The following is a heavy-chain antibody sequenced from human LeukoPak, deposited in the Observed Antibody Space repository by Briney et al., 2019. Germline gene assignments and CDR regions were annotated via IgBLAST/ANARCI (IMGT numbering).Heavy chain of an antibody. CDR2: ISGSGGST. J-gene: IGHJ4*02. CDR1: GFTFSSYA. Sequence: GGSLRLSCAASGFTFSSYAMSWVRQAPGKALEWVSAISGSGGSTYYADSVKGRFTISRDNSKNTLYLQMNSLRAEDTAVYYCAKGSVAGYYDSSYYFDYWGQGTLVTVSS. V-gene: IGHV3-23*01. CDR3: AKGSVAGYYDSSYYFDY. D-gene: IGHD3-22*01.